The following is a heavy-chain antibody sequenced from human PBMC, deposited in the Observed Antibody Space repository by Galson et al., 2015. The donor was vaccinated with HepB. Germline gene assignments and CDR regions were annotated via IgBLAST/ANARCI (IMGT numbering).Heavy chain of an antibody. CDR1: GFIFTNAR. V-gene: IGHV3-15*01. Sequence: SLRLSCATSGFIFTNARMSWVRQAPGKGLEWVGRIKSKGDGGTTDYAAPVKGRFTISRDDSKNVVYLQMNRLKTADTAVYYCATYSNSWYWGRGTLVTVSS. J-gene: IGHJ2*01. D-gene: IGHD6-13*01. CDR3: ATYSNSWY. CDR2: IKSKGDGGTT.